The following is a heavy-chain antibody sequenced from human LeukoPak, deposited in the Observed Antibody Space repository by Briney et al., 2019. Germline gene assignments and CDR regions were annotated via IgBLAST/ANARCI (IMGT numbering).Heavy chain of an antibody. J-gene: IGHJ4*02. CDR3: ANGYSSTWYNY. Sequence: PGGSLRLSCAASGFTVSSNYMSWVRQAPGKGLEWVSVIYSGGSTYYADSVKGRFTISRDNSKNTLYLQMNSLRAEDTAVYYCANGYSSTWYNYWGQGTLVTVSS. CDR2: IYSGGST. CDR1: GFTVSSNY. V-gene: IGHV3-53*01. D-gene: IGHD6-13*01.